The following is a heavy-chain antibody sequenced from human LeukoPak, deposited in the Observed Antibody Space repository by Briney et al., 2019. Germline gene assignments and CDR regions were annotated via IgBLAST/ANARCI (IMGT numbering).Heavy chain of an antibody. J-gene: IGHJ6*03. Sequence: GESLKISFKGSGYSFTSYWIAWGRRMPGKGLEWMGIIYPGDSDTRYSPSFEGEVTISADKSITTAYLQWTSVKASDTAMYYCARQGWSSTAYYHIDVWGKGTTVTVSS. CDR1: GYSFTSYW. D-gene: IGHD2-2*01. V-gene: IGHV5-51*01. CDR2: IYPGDSDT. CDR3: ARQGWSSTAYYHIDV.